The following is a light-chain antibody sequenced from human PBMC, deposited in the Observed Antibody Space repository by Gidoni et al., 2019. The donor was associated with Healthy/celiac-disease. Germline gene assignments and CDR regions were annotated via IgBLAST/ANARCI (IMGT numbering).Light chain of an antibody. CDR1: QSVLYSSNNKNY. CDR2: WAS. V-gene: IGKV4-1*01. CDR3: QQYYSTSYT. J-gene: IGKJ2*01. Sequence: DIVMTQPPDSLAVSLGERATINCKSSQSVLYSSNNKNYLAWYQQKPGQPPKLLIYWASTREAGVPDRFSGSGSGTDFTLTISSLQAEDVAVYYCQQYYSTSYTFGQXTKLEIK.